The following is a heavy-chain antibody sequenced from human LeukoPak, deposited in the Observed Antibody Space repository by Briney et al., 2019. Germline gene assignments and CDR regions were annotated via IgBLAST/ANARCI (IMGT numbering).Heavy chain of an antibody. CDR1: GFTFSNYV. CDR3: AKRESGQDFGMYV. D-gene: IGHD2-15*01. V-gene: IGHV3-23*01. CDR2: ITAAGTDT. Sequence: GGSLRLSCTASGFTFSNYVMTWVRQAPGKGLEWVSAITAAGTDTFYADSVKGRFTISRDNPKNTLYLQMNSLRDEDTAVYYCAKRESGQDFGMYVWGQGTTVTVSS. J-gene: IGHJ6*02.